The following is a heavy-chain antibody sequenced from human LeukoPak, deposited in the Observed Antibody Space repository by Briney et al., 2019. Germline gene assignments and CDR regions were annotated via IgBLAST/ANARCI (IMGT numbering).Heavy chain of an antibody. CDR3: ARLLFGDYFDY. CDR1: GGSISSGDYY. J-gene: IGHJ4*02. Sequence: SETLSLTCTVSGGSISSGDYYWSWIRQPPGKGLEWIGYIYYSGSTYYNPSLKSRVTISVDTSKNQFSLKLSSVTAADTAVYYCARLLFGDYFDYWGQGTLVTVSS. V-gene: IGHV4-30-4*01. D-gene: IGHD3-10*01. CDR2: IYYSGST.